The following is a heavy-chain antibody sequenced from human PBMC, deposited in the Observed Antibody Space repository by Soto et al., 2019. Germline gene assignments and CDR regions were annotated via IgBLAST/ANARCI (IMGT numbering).Heavy chain of an antibody. CDR3: ATGIKSSYHDAFDI. CDR2: IWYDGSNK. V-gene: IGHV3-33*01. CDR1: GFTFSSYG. D-gene: IGHD3-16*02. J-gene: IGHJ3*02. Sequence: QVQLVESGGGVVQPGRSLRLSCAASGFTFSSYGMHWVRQAPGKGLEWVAVIWYDGSNKYYADSVKGRFTISRDNSKNTLYLQMNSLRAEDMAVYYCATGIKSSYHDAFDIWGQGTMVTVSS.